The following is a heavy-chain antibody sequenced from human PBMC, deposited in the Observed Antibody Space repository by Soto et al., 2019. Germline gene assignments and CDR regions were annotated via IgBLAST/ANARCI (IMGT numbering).Heavy chain of an antibody. V-gene: IGHV6-1*01. Sequence: QAQLQQSGPGLLKPSQTLSLTCDVSGYSVSTYRAAWNWIRQSPSRGLEWLGRTYFNSKWYNDYAVSVESRITINPDTSKNQFSLQLTSVTAEDTAVYFCARAWGSGWYLDHWGQGTRVTVSS. D-gene: IGHD6-19*01. J-gene: IGHJ5*02. CDR1: GYSVSTYRAA. CDR3: ARAWGSGWYLDH. CDR2: TYFNSKWYN.